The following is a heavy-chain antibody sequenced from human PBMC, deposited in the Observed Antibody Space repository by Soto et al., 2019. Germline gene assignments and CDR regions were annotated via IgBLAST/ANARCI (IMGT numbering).Heavy chain of an antibody. CDR3: ERDIGSTSSWPYY. D-gene: IGHD6-13*01. J-gene: IGHJ4*02. CDR2: ISGSGGST. V-gene: IGHV3-23*01. CDR1: GFTFSSYA. Sequence: GGSLRLSCAASGFTFSSYAMSWVRQAPGKGLEWVSAISGSGGSTYYADSVKGRFTISRDNSKNTLYLQMNSLRAEDTAVYYCERDIGSTSSWPYYWGKGTLVTVSS.